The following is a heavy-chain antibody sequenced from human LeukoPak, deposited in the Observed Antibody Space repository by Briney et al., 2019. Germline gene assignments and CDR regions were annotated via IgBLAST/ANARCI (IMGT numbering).Heavy chain of an antibody. D-gene: IGHD2-2*02. CDR1: GGSISSGSYY. CDR3: ARLPAAITTVTTISDAFDI. Sequence: SQTLSLTCTVSGGSISSGSYYWSWIRQPAGKGLEWIGRIHTSGSTNYNPSLKSRVTISVDTSKNQFSLKLSSVTAADTAVYYCARLPAAITTVTTISDAFDIWGQGTMVTVSS. V-gene: IGHV4-61*02. CDR2: IHTSGST. J-gene: IGHJ3*02.